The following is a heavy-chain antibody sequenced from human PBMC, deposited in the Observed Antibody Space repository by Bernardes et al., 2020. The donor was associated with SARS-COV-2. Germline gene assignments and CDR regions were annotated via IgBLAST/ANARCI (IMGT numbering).Heavy chain of an antibody. CDR1: GYTFAHFG. V-gene: IGHV1-18*04. Sequence: ASVEVSCKASGYTFAHFGISWARQAPGQGLEWMGGISAYSGNTNYAQRFQDRVIVTTDTSTNTAYMELRSLRSDDSATYFCARADGTTPYFYDYGLDVWGQGTTVTVSS. J-gene: IGHJ6*02. CDR3: ARADGTTPYFYDYGLDV. CDR2: ISAYSGNT.